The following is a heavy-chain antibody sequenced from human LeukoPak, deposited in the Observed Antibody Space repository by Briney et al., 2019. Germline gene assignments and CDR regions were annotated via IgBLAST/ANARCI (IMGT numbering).Heavy chain of an antibody. CDR2: ISTSSSYI. V-gene: IGHV3-21*01. D-gene: IGHD3-10*01. J-gene: IGHJ4*02. Sequence: GGSLRLSCAASGFTFSSSAMGWVRRAPQKGLEWVSSISTSSSYIYYADSVKGRFTISRDNAKNSLYLQMNSLRAEDTAVYYCARDLLGTLVRGPIDYWGQGTLVTVSS. CDR3: ARDLLGTLVRGPIDY. CDR1: GFTFSSSA.